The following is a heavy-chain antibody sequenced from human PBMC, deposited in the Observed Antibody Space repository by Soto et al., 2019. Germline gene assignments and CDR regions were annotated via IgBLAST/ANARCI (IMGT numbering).Heavy chain of an antibody. J-gene: IGHJ4*02. CDR2: IIPTLGLV. CDR1: VGTFTTYT. Sequence: QVQLVHSGAEVKKPGSSVKVSCRVSVGTFTTYTISWVRQAHGQGLEWMGRIIPTLGLVNYSHKFQGRVTITADKSTSTAYMELSSLRSDDTAVYYCARPVSQLRWSSFDSWGQGTLVTVSS. D-gene: IGHD4-17*01. V-gene: IGHV1-69*02. CDR3: ARPVSQLRWSSFDS.